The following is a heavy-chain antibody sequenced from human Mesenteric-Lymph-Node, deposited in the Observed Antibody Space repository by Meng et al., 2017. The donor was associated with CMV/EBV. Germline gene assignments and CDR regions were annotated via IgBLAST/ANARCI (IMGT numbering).Heavy chain of an antibody. Sequence: TLHCPFSGFSLSTSGVGVGWIRQPPGEALEWLALIYWDDDKRYSPSLKSRLTITKDTSKNQVVLTMTNMDPVDTATYYCAHMANSLDYWGQGTLVTVSS. V-gene: IGHV2-5*02. CDR3: AHMANSLDY. CDR1: GFSLSTSGVG. J-gene: IGHJ4*02. D-gene: IGHD4/OR15-4a*01. CDR2: IYWDDDK.